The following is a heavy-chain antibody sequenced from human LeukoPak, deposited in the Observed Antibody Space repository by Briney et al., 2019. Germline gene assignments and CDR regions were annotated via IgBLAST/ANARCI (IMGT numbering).Heavy chain of an antibody. Sequence: GGSLRLSCAASRFTFSSLCMSWVRQAPGKGLEWVANVNKGGTEKYYVDSVKGRFTISRDNGENSLYLQMNSLRAEDTAVYYCAKEGVRGYSYGYGTRNKWFDPWGQGTLVTVSS. CDR3: AKEGVRGYSYGYGTRNKWFDP. CDR2: VNKGGTEK. CDR1: RFTFSSLC. V-gene: IGHV3-7*01. D-gene: IGHD5-18*01. J-gene: IGHJ5*02.